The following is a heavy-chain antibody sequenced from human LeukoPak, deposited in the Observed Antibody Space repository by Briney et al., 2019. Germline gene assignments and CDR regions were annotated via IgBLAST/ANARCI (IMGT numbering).Heavy chain of an antibody. J-gene: IGHJ4*02. CDR2: IYYSGNT. CDR3: ARRKEIDY. CDR1: GGSISNYY. Sequence: SETLSLTCTVSGGSISNYYWSWIRQPPGKGLEWIGYIYYSGNTNYNPSLKSRVTISVDTSKNQFSLRLSSVTAADTAVYYCARRKEIDYWGQGTLVTVSS. V-gene: IGHV4-59*01.